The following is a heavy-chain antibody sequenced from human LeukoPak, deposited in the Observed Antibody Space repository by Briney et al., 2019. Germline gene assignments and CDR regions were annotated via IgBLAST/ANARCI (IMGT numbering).Heavy chain of an antibody. D-gene: IGHD5-24*01. CDR3: ARHSEIDGYSPFDY. Sequence: SETLSLTCTVSGGSISSYYWSRIRQPPGKGLEWIGYIYYSGSTNYNPSLKSRVTISVDTSKNQFSLKLSSVTAADTAVYYCARHSEIDGYSPFDYWGQGNLVTVSS. CDR1: GGSISSYY. V-gene: IGHV4-59*08. J-gene: IGHJ4*02. CDR2: IYYSGST.